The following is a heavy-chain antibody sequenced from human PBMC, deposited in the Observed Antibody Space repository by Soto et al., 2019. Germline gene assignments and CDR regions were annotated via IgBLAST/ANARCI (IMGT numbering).Heavy chain of an antibody. D-gene: IGHD5-18*01. CDR1: GGSISSSNDY. V-gene: IGHV4-39*01. Sequence: QLQLQESGPGLVKPSETLSLTCTVSGGSISSSNDYWGWIRQPPVKGLEWIGSIFYSGSTYYNPSLKSSVTISADKSNIQYSLKLSSVTSADTAVYNCARLYGDTAIADARCYWGQGTLVTVSS. CDR3: ARLYGDTAIADARCY. CDR2: IFYSGST. J-gene: IGHJ4*02.